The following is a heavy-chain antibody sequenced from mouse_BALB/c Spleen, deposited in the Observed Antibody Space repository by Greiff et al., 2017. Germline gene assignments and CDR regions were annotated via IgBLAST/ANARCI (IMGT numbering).Heavy chain of an antibody. CDR1: GDSITSGY. CDR2: ISYSGST. V-gene: IGHV3-8*02. Sequence: EVKVVESGPSLVKPSQTLSLTCSVTGDSITSGYWNWIRKFPGNKLEYMGYISYSGSTYYNPSLKSRISITRDTSKNQYYLQLNSVTTEDTATYYCARYDSSGYVYYAMDYWGQGTSVTVSS. J-gene: IGHJ4*01. CDR3: ARYDSSGYVYYAMDY. D-gene: IGHD3-2*01.